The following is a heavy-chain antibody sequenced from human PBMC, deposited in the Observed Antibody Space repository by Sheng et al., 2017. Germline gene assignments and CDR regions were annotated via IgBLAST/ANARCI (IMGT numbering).Heavy chain of an antibody. Sequence: QLQLQESGPGLVKPSETLSLTCTVSGGSITNNNYYWGWIRQPPGKGLEWIGSIYYSGGTYYNPSLKSRVTISVDTSKNQFSLKLSSVTAADTAVYYCCREIRRGSGYSWFDPWGQGSLVIVSS. D-gene: IGHD6-25*01. CDR2: IYYSGGT. J-gene: IGHJ5*02. CDR1: GGSITNNNYY. CDR3: CREIRRGSGYSWFDP. V-gene: IGHV4-39*07.